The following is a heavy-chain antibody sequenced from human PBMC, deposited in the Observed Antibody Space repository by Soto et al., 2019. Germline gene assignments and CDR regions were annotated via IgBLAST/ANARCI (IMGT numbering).Heavy chain of an antibody. J-gene: IGHJ5*02. CDR3: DSSGRGWFDP. CDR1: GDSISRGAFS. V-gene: IGHV4-30-2*01. D-gene: IGHD3-22*01. Sequence: SETLSLTCAVSGDSISRGAFSWSWIRQPPGKGLEWIGYIYQSGNTYYHPSLKSRVTISLERSKNQFSLKLSSVTAADTAVYYYDSSGRGWFDPWGQGTLVTVSS. CDR2: IYQSGNT.